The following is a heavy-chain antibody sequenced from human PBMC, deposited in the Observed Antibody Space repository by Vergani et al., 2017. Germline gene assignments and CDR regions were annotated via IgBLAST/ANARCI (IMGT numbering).Heavy chain of an antibody. Sequence: QVLLVQSGAEVKKPGASVRVSCKTSGYTFTNYYIHWVRQAPGQALEWMGWISPNSGGTNYAQKFQGRVTMTRDTSISTAYMELSRLRSDDTAVYYCARSCGTNTGSNAGTQYYYYYYLDIWGKGTTVTVSS. D-gene: IGHD2-8*01. CDR3: ARSCGTNTGSNAGTQYYYYYYLDI. CDR1: GYTFTNYY. J-gene: IGHJ6*03. CDR2: ISPNSGGT. V-gene: IGHV1-2*02.